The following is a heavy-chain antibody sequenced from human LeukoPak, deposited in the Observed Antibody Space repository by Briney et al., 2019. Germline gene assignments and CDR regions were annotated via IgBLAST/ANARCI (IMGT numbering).Heavy chain of an antibody. D-gene: IGHD3-22*01. CDR3: AKDLRYYYDSTTYYFDYYFDY. Sequence: PGGSLRLSCAASGFTFSSYGMHWVRQAPGKGLEWVTLISYDGTNKYYADSVKGRFTISRDNSKNTLYLQMNSLRAEDTAVYYCAKDLRYYYDSTTYYFDYYFDYWGQRTVVTVSS. V-gene: IGHV3-30*18. CDR1: GFTFSSYG. CDR2: ISYDGTNK. J-gene: IGHJ4*02.